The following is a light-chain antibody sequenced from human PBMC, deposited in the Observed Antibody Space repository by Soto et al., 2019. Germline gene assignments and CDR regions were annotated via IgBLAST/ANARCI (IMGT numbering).Light chain of an antibody. CDR2: GAS. CDR3: QQYGSAPRT. CDR1: QSVSNNY. J-gene: IGKJ1*01. Sequence: EIVLTQSPGTLSLSPGERATLSCRASQSVSNNYLAWYQQKPGQAPRLLIYGASGRATGIPDRFSGSGSGTDFILDISRLEPEDVVVYDCQQYGSAPRTVGQGTKVEIK. V-gene: IGKV3-20*01.